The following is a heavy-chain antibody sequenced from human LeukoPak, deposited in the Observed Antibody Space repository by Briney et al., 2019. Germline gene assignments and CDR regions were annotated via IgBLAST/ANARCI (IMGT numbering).Heavy chain of an antibody. V-gene: IGHV4-39*02. Sequence: SETLSLTCTVSGGSINSSSFFWGWIRQPPGKGLEWIGSTHYTGNNYYNPSVTSRATISLDTSKNKVSLTLRSVTAADTAVYYCAGDSTGLFFDYWGQGTLITVSS. J-gene: IGHJ4*02. CDR2: THYTGNN. CDR1: GGSINSSSFF. CDR3: AGDSTGLFFDY. D-gene: IGHD2-8*02.